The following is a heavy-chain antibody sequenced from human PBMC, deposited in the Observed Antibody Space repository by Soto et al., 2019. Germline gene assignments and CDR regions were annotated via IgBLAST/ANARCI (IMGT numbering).Heavy chain of an antibody. CDR3: ARVGYSSGCLDY. J-gene: IGHJ4*02. CDR2: IYYSGNT. CDR1: GGSISSYY. Sequence: SETLSLTCTVSGGSISSYYWSWIRQPPGKGLEWIGYIYYSGNTNYNPSLKSRVTISVDTSKNQFSLKLSSVTAADTAVYYCARVGYSSGCLDYWGQGTLVTVSS. D-gene: IGHD6-19*01. V-gene: IGHV4-59*01.